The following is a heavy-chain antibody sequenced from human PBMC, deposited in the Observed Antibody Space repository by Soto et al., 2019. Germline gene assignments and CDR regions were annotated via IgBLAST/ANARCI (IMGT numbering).Heavy chain of an antibody. CDR2: IGGGGIGS. Sequence: DVHLLESGGGLVQPGGSLRLSCVASGYNFGSYAMMWVRQAPGKGPEWISTIGGGGIGSYYADSVKGRFTISRDNSKNTLFLQMNSLRAEDTGVYYCAKDPRLELRGVDSWGQGTQVTVSS. CDR1: GYNFGSYA. D-gene: IGHD1-7*01. J-gene: IGHJ4*02. CDR3: AKDPRLELRGVDS. V-gene: IGHV3-23*01.